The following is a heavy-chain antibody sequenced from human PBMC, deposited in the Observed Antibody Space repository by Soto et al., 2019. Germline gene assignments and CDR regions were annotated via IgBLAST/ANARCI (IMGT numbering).Heavy chain of an antibody. D-gene: IGHD3-16*02. V-gene: IGHV3-7*01. CDR2: IKEDASEE. CDR3: ATAILSPFSNFDS. Sequence: EVQLVQSGGDLVQPGGSLRLSCVASGFTFSTYWMTWVRQAPGMGLEWVAGIKEDASEEVYVDSVNGRFSISRYNAKNSLYLQLNSLRADDTAVYYCATAILSPFSNFDSWGQGSLVNVSP. CDR1: GFTFSTYW. J-gene: IGHJ4*02.